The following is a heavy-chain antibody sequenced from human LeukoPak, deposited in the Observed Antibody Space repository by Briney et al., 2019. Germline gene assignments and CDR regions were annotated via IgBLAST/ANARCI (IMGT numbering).Heavy chain of an antibody. V-gene: IGHV4-59*01. J-gene: IGHJ1*01. CDR3: ARGGADGDGVGRLIAN. Sequence: PSETLSLTCIVSGDSYSPYYWNWIRQPPGKGLEWIGYVNSRGTTIYNPSFKSRVTMSLDTSKDQFSLQLSSATAADTAVYYCARGGADGDGVGRLIANWGQGTLVTVSS. D-gene: IGHD4-17*01. CDR1: GDSYSPYY. CDR2: VNSRGTT.